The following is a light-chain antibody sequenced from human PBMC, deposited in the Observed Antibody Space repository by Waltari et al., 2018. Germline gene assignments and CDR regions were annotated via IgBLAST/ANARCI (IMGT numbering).Light chain of an antibody. CDR3: QQGYRIPLA. V-gene: IGKV1-39*01. CDR1: QSINTY. J-gene: IGKJ3*01. CDR2: GAS. Sequence: DIQMTQSPSSLSASVGDRVTITCRASQSINTYLNWYQRKPVEAPKLLIYGASTLESGVPSRFSGSGSGKDFTLTISSLQPEDFATYYCQQGYRIPLAFGPGAKVEMK.